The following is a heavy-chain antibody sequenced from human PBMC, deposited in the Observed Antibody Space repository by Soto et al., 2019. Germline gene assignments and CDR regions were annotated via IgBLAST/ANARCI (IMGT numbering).Heavy chain of an antibody. D-gene: IGHD3-22*01. CDR3: AKDLEYYYDSSGSFAY. CDR1: GVTFIRYG. CDR2: ISYDGSNK. Sequence: GWPLQLAWAAPGVTFIRYGMHWVRPPPGKGLEWVAVISYDGSNKYYADSVKGRFTISRDNSKNTLYLQMNSLRAEDTAVYYGAKDLEYYYDSSGSFAYWGQGTLVTFFS. V-gene: IGHV3-30*18. J-gene: IGHJ4*02.